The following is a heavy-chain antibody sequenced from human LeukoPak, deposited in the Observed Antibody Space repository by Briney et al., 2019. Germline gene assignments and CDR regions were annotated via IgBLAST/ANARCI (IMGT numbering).Heavy chain of an antibody. V-gene: IGHV3-33*01. D-gene: IGHD4-23*01. CDR2: IWYDGSNK. Sequence: GGSLRLSCAASGFTFSSYGMHWVRQAPGKGQEWVAVIWYDGSNKYYADSVKGRFTISRDNSKNTLYLQMNSLRVEDTAVYYCARRPDFGGTPTFDYWGQGTLVTVSS. J-gene: IGHJ4*02. CDR1: GFTFSSYG. CDR3: ARRPDFGGTPTFDY.